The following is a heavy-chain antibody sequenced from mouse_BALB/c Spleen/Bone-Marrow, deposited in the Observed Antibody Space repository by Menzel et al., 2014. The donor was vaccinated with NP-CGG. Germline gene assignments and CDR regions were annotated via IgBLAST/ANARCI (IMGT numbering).Heavy chain of an antibody. Sequence: EVQGLESGGGLVQPGGSLRLSCATSGFTFTDYYMSWVRQPPGKALEWLGFIRNKANGYTTEYSASVKGRFTISRDNSQSILYLQMNTLRAEDSATYYCARDRHYGNYYWYFDVWGAGTTVTVSS. D-gene: IGHD2-1*01. CDR1: GFTFTDYY. J-gene: IGHJ1*01. V-gene: IGHV7-3*02. CDR2: IRNKANGYTT. CDR3: ARDRHYGNYYWYFDV.